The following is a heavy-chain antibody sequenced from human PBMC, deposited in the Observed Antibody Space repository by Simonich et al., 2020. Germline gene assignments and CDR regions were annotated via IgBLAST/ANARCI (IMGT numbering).Heavy chain of an antibody. CDR2: IYHSGST. CDR1: VYSISSGYY. Sequence: QVQLQESGPGLVKPSETLSLTCAVSVYSISSGYYWGWIRQPPGKGLECIGSIYHSGSTYDNPSLKKRVTISVDAANNQFSLKLSSVTAADTAVYYCARVGYSNYYYYGMDVWGQGTTVTVSS. V-gene: IGHV4-38-2*01. D-gene: IGHD6-13*01. CDR3: ARVGYSNYYYYGMDV. J-gene: IGHJ6*02.